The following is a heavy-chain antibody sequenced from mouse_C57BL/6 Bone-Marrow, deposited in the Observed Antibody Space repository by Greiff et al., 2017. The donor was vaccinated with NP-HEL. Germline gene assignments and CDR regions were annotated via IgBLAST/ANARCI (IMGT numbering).Heavy chain of an antibody. Sequence: QVQLQQPGAELVRPGSSVKLSCKASGYTFTSYWMHWVKQRPIQGLEWIGNIDPSDSETHYNQKFKDKATLTVDKSSSTAYMQLSSLTSEDSAVYYCAYDGPSYAMDYWGQGTSVTVSS. CDR2: IDPSDSET. J-gene: IGHJ4*01. CDR3: AYDGPSYAMDY. CDR1: GYTFTSYW. V-gene: IGHV1-52*01. D-gene: IGHD2-3*01.